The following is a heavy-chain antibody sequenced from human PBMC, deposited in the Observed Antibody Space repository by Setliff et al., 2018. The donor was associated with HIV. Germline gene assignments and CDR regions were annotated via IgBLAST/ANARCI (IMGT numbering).Heavy chain of an antibody. D-gene: IGHD3-10*01. V-gene: IGHV4-38-2*02. CDR1: GYSISSGYY. J-gene: IGHJ4*02. CDR2: VFPSGNT. Sequence: SETLSLTCAVSGYSISSGYYWGWIRQPPGKGLEWIGSVFPSGNTNYNPSLKSRVTISSDTSKNQFSLKLTSVTAADTAVYYCARDHGSFDYWGQGTLVTVSS. CDR3: ARDHGSFDY.